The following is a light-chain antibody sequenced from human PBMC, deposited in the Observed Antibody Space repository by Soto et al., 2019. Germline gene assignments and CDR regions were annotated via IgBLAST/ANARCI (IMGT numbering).Light chain of an antibody. CDR1: QSVSSN. CDR2: GAS. Sequence: EKVRPQLPATLSLSPGERATLSCRASQSVSSNLAWNRQKPAQAPGLFIYGASTRATGIPARFSGSGSGTEFTLTISCLQSEDFAVYYCQQYNNWPWTFGQGTKVDVK. J-gene: IGKJ1*01. V-gene: IGKV3-15*01. CDR3: QQYNNWPWT.